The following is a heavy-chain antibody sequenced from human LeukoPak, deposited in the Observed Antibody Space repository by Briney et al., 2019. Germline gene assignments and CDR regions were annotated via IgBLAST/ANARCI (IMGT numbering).Heavy chain of an antibody. V-gene: IGHV4-4*07. CDR2: IYTSGST. D-gene: IGHD3-22*01. CDR1: GGSISSYY. CDR3: ARGDYDSSGYYPY. J-gene: IGHJ4*02. Sequence: SETLSLTCTVPGGSISSYYWSWLRQPAGKGLEWIGRIYTSGSTNYNPSLKSRVTMSVDTSKNQFSLKLSSVTAADTAVYYCARGDYDSSGYYPYWGQGTLVTVSS.